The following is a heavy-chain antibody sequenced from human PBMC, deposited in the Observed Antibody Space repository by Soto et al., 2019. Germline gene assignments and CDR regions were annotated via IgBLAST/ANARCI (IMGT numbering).Heavy chain of an antibody. D-gene: IGHD6-6*01. CDR2: IKQDGSEK. J-gene: IGHJ4*02. V-gene: IGHV3-7*03. CDR1: GFTFSSYW. CDR3: ARESDEYSSSSSMDFDY. Sequence: EVQLVESGGGLVQPGGSLRLSCAASGFTFSSYWMSWVRQAPGKGLEWVANIKQDGSEKYYVDSVKGRFTSSRDNAKNSLYLQMNSLRAADTAVYYCARESDEYSSSSSMDFDYWGQGTLVTVSS.